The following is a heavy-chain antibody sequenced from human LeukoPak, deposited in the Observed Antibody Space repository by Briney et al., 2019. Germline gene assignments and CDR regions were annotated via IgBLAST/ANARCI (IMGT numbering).Heavy chain of an antibody. Sequence: PSETLSLTCAGYGGSFSGYYWSWIRQPPGKGLEWIGEINHSGSTNYNPSLKSRVTISVDTSKNQFSLKLSSVTAADTAVYYCARGDHYCSGGRLCHGVLDVWGQGTLVTVSS. J-gene: IGHJ4*02. CDR2: INHSGST. V-gene: IGHV4-34*01. CDR1: GGSFSGYY. D-gene: IGHD2-15*01. CDR3: ARGDHYCSGGRLCHGVLDV.